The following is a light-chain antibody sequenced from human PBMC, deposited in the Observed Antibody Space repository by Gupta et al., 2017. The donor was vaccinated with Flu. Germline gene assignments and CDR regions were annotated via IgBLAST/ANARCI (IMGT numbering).Light chain of an antibody. J-gene: IGKJ1*01. Sequence: DVVMTQSPLSLPVTLGQPASISCRSSQGLVYSAGNTYLHWFQQRPGQSPRRLIYKVSYRDSGVPDRFSGSGSGTDFTLKISRVEAEDVGIYFCMQGSHWPWAFGQGTTVEIK. V-gene: IGKV2-30*01. CDR3: MQGSHWPWA. CDR1: QGLVYSAGNTY. CDR2: KVS.